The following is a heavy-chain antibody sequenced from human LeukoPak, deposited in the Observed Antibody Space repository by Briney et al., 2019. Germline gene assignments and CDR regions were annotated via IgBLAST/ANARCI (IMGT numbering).Heavy chain of an antibody. CDR3: ARDSPGYYYDSSGYHRRYYYYYMDV. Sequence: SVKVSCKASGATFSSYAISWVRQAPGQGLEWMGGIIPIFGTANYAQKFQGRVTITTDESTSTAYMELSSLRSEDTAVYYCARDSPGYYYDSSGYHRRYYYYYMDVWGKGTTVTVSS. D-gene: IGHD3-22*01. J-gene: IGHJ6*03. CDR2: IIPIFGTA. V-gene: IGHV1-69*05. CDR1: GATFSSYA.